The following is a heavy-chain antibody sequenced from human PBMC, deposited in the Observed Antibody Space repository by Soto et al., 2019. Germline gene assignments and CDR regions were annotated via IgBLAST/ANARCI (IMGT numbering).Heavy chain of an antibody. CDR2: ISYDGSNK. V-gene: IGHV3-30*18. J-gene: IGHJ4*02. CDR1: GFTFSSYG. Sequence: QVQLVESGGGGVQPGRSLRLACAASGFTFSSYGMHLVRQAPGKGLEWGAVISYDGSNKYYADSVKGRFTISRDNSKNSLYLQMNSLRAEDTAVYDCAKDFSGMRAVAGGIFDYWGQGTLVTVSS. CDR3: AKDFSGMRAVAGGIFDY. D-gene: IGHD6-19*01.